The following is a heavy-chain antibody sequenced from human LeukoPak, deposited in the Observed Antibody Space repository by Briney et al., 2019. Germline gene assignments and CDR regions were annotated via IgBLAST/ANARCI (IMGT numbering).Heavy chain of an antibody. CDR2: IYYSGST. V-gene: IGHV4-59*01. CDR3: ARTGSTVTMLYPFDH. D-gene: IGHD4-17*01. CDR1: GSSIRSYY. Sequence: SETLSLTCTVSGSSIRSYYWSWIRQPPGKGLEWIGYIYYSGSTNYNPSLKSRVSISVDTSKNQFSLKLSSVTAADTAVYYCARTGSTVTMLYPFDHWGQGTLVTVSS. J-gene: IGHJ4*02.